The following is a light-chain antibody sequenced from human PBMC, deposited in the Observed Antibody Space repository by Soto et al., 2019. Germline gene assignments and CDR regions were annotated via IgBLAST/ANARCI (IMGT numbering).Light chain of an antibody. CDR1: SSDVGVYNS. CDR3: SSYAGTHIV. V-gene: IGLV2-8*01. Sequence: QSALTQPPSASGSPGQSVTISCTGTSSDVGVYNSVSWYQQHPAQAPKLMIYDVSKRPSGVPDRFSGSKSGNTASLTVSGLQAEDEADYCCSSYAGTHIVFGTGTKVTVL. CDR2: DVS. J-gene: IGLJ1*01.